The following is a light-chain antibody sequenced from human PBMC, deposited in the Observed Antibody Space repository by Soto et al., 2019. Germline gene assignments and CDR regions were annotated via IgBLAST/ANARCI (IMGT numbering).Light chain of an antibody. CDR2: AAS. V-gene: IGKV1-6*01. Sequence: AIPMTQSPSSLSASVGDTVTITCRASEGIRNELGWYRQRPGKAPELLIYAASILQTGVPLRISGSGSGTDFTLTIRSLQPDDIGTYYCLQDYIYPRTFGQGTKVEVK. CDR1: EGIRNE. CDR3: LQDYIYPRT. J-gene: IGKJ1*01.